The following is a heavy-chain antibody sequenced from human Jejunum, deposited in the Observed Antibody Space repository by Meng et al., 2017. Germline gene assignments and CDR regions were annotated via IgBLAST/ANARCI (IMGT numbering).Heavy chain of an antibody. Sequence: QVQVQEAGPGLVRPSETLSLTCTVSGGSVSSAAYYWNWIRQPPGKGLEWIGYIYYSGGTTYSPSLNSRVTISIGTAKNQVSLKVSSVTAADTAVYYCAHSSSSSSFGFDYWGQGTLVTVSS. CDR1: GGSVSSAAYY. J-gene: IGHJ4*02. V-gene: IGHV4-61*08. CDR2: IYYSGGT. CDR3: AHSSSSSSFGFDY. D-gene: IGHD6-6*01.